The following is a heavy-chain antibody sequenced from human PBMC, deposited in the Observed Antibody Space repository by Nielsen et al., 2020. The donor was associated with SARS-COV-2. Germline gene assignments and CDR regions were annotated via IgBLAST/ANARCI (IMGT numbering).Heavy chain of an antibody. V-gene: IGHV4-59*13. CDR3: ARRIGCWFDP. J-gene: IGHJ5*02. Sequence: SETLSLTCTVSGGSISPYYWNWIRQPPGKGLEWIGYIYYSGSTNYNPSLKSRVTISVHTSKNQFSLKLSSVTAADTAVYYCARRIGCWFDPWGQGTLVTVSS. CDR2: IYYSGST. CDR1: GGSISPYY. D-gene: IGHD1-26*01.